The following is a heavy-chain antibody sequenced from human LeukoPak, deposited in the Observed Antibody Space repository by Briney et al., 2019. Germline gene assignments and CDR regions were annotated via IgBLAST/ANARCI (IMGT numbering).Heavy chain of an antibody. CDR3: ARGPRITMIVVVD. CDR2: IYYSGST. CDR1: GGSISSSSYY. D-gene: IGHD3-22*01. Sequence: PSETLSLTCTVSGGSISSSSYYWGWIRQPPGKGLEWIGSIYYSGSTYYNPSLKSRVTISVDTSKNQFSLKLGSVTAADTAVYYCARGPRITMIVVVDWGQGTLVTVSS. J-gene: IGHJ4*02. V-gene: IGHV4-39*01.